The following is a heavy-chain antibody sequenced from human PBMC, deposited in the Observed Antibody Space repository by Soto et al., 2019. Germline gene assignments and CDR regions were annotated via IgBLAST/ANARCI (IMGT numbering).Heavy chain of an antibody. Sequence: GGSRRLSWALSGFTFSNHYMDWVRQAPGKGLEWLCRMRNKPAGPTTEHAASVRGRFTISRDVSKNSVYLQINSLKTEDSAVYYCSTTVITAPLFEYWGQGTVVTVSS. CDR2: MRNKPAGPTT. J-gene: IGHJ4*02. CDR3: STTVITAPLFEY. CDR1: GFTFSNHY. D-gene: IGHD1-20*01. V-gene: IGHV3-72*01.